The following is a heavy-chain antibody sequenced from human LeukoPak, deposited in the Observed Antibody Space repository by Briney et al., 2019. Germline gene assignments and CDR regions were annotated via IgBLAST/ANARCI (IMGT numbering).Heavy chain of an antibody. J-gene: IGHJ4*02. V-gene: IGHV3-9*01. Sequence: GGSLRLSCAASRFTFDDYAMHWVRQAPGKGLEWVSGISWNSGSIGYADSVKGRFTISRDNAKNSLYLQMNSLRAEDTALYYCAKDIEDTAMGSHFDYRGQGTLVTVSS. CDR3: AKDIEDTAMGSHFDY. CDR1: RFTFDDYA. CDR2: ISWNSGSI. D-gene: IGHD5-18*01.